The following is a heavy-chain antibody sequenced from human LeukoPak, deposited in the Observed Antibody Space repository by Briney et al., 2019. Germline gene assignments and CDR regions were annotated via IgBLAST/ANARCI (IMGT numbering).Heavy chain of an antibody. CDR2: INPNSGGT. V-gene: IGHV1-2*04. CDR1: GYTFTGYY. Sequence: ASVKVSCKASGYTFTGYYMHWVRQAPGQGLEWMGWINPNSGGTNYAQKFQGWVTMTRDTSISTAYMELSRLRSDDTAVYYCARSDRIAATGPTSFDYWGQGTLVTVSS. J-gene: IGHJ4*02. CDR3: ARSDRIAATGPTSFDY. D-gene: IGHD6-13*01.